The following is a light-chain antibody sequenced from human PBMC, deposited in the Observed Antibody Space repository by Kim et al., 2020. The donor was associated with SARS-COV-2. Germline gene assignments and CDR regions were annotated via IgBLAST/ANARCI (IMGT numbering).Light chain of an antibody. CDR1: SSDVGSYDY. J-gene: IGLJ3*02. Sequence: GQSVTISCTGTSSDVGSYDYVSWYQQHPGKAPKLIIFDVNKRPSGVSNRFSGSKSGNTASLTIFRLQTEDEADYYCSSYTFITTLVFGGGTKVTVL. CDR2: DVN. CDR3: SSYTFITTLV. V-gene: IGLV2-14*03.